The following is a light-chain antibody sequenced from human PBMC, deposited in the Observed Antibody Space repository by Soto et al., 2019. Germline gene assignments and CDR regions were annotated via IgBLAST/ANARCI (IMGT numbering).Light chain of an antibody. Sequence: EIVMTQSPATLSVSPGERVTLSCRASQSVSSKLAWYQQKPGQAPRLLIYGASTRATGIPARFSGSGSGTEFTLTISSLQSEDFAVYYCQQYNNWPLTFGGGTKVEIK. CDR3: QQYNNWPLT. J-gene: IGKJ4*01. CDR1: QSVSSK. V-gene: IGKV3-15*01. CDR2: GAS.